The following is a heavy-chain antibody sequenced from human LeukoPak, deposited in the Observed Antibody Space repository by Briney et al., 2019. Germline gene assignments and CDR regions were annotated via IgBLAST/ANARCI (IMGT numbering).Heavy chain of an antibody. CDR2: IYYSGST. D-gene: IGHD3-10*01. V-gene: IGHV4-39*07. Sequence: SESLSLTCAVSGGSISSSSYYWGWIRQPPGKGLEWIGSIYYSGSTYYNPSLKSRVTISVDTSKNQFSLKLSSVTAADTAVYYCARVTFVEWQRFDPWGQGTLVTVSS. CDR3: ARVTFVEWQRFDP. CDR1: GGSISSSSYY. J-gene: IGHJ5*02.